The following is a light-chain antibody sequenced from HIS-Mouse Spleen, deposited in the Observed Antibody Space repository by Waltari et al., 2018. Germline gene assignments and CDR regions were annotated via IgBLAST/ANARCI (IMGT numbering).Light chain of an antibody. J-gene: IGLJ1*01. V-gene: IGLV2-11*01. CDR2: DVS. CDR3: CSYAGSYTYV. Sequence: QSALTQPRPVSGSPGQSCTISCTGTSSDVGGYNYVSWYQQHPGNAPKLMIYDVSKRPSGVPDRFSGSKSGNTASLTISGLQAEDEADYYCCSYAGSYTYVFGTGTKVTVL. CDR1: SSDVGGYNY.